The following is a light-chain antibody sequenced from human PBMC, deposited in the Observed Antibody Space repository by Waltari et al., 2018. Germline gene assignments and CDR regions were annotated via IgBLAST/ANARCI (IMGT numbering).Light chain of an antibody. CDR1: SSDVGGYHY. CDR3: SSYTSSSSYV. CDR2: EVS. J-gene: IGLJ1*01. Sequence: QSALTQPASVSGSPGKSITISCTGTSSDVGGYHYVSWYQQHPGKAPQLMIYEVSNRPSGVSNRFSGSKSGNTPSLTISGLQAEDEADYYCSSYTSSSSYVFGTGTKVTVL. V-gene: IGLV2-14*01.